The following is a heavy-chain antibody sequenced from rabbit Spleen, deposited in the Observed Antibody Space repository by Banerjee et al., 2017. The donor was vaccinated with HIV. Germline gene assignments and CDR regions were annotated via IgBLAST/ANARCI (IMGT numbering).Heavy chain of an antibody. CDR2: INSEIVSYI. V-gene: IGHV1S40*01. CDR1: GFSFSSGYY. CDR3: ARDSGSSFSSYGMDL. Sequence: QSLEESGGDLVKPGASLTLTCTASGFSFSSGYYMCWVRQAPGKGLEWVACINSEIVSYIYYANWAKGRFTISKTSSTTVTLQMTSLAAADTATYFCARDSGSSFSSYGMDLWGPGTLVTVS. D-gene: IGHD8-1*01. J-gene: IGHJ6*01.